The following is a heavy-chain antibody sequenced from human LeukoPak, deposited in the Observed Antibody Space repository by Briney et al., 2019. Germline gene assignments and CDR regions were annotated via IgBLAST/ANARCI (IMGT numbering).Heavy chain of an antibody. CDR1: GGSFSGYY. CDR2: INHSGST. D-gene: IGHD5-18*01. J-gene: IGHJ4*02. V-gene: IGHV4-34*01. Sequence: PSETLSLTCAVYGGSFSGYYWSWIRQPPGKGLEWIGEINHSGSTNYNPSLKSRVTISLDTSKNQFSLKLTSVTAADTAVYYCARTSGGYRYGQRDYWGQGTLVTVST. CDR3: ARTSGGYRYGQRDY.